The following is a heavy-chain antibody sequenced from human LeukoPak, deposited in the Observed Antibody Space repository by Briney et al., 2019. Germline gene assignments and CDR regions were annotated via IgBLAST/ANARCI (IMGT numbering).Heavy chain of an antibody. D-gene: IGHD1-26*01. J-gene: IGHJ5*02. Sequence: GGSLRLSCATSGFTFSSCAMSWVRQAPGKGLEWVSTISMSGGDTFYADSVKGRFTVSRDYSKNTLYLQMNSLRAEDTAMYFCSKPGSGSYFTNNCFDPWGQGTLVTVSS. V-gene: IGHV3-23*01. CDR2: ISMSGGDT. CDR3: SKPGSGSYFTNNCFDP. CDR1: GFTFSSCA.